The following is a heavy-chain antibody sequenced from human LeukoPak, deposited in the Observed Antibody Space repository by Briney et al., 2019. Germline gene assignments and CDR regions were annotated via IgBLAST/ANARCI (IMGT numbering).Heavy chain of an antibody. CDR2: INKDGGEK. CDR3: ARTGIAAAGIDY. V-gene: IGHV3-7*03. Sequence: PGGSLRLSCAASGFFFSNYWMSWVRQAPGKGLEWVANINKDGGEKYYVDSVKGRFTISRDNAKNSLYLQMNSLRADDTAVYYCARTGIAAAGIDYWGQGTLVTVSS. J-gene: IGHJ4*02. D-gene: IGHD6-13*01. CDR1: GFFFSNYW.